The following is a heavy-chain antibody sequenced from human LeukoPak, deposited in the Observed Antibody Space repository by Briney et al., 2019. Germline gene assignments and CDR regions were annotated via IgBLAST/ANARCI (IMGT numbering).Heavy chain of an antibody. CDR1: GGTFSSYA. D-gene: IGHD1-7*01. Sequence: VASVTVSCKASGGTFSSYAISWVRQATGQGLEWMGRIIPIFGTANYAQKFQGRVTITTDESTSTAYMELSSLRSEDTAVYYCAKAMNWNYVGYYYYYMDVWGKGTTVTVSS. V-gene: IGHV1-69*05. J-gene: IGHJ6*03. CDR3: AKAMNWNYVGYYYYYMDV. CDR2: IIPIFGTA.